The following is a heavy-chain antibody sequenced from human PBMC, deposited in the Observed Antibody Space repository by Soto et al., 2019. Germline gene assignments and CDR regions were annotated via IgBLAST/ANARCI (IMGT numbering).Heavy chain of an antibody. Sequence: ASVKVSCKASGFTFTSSAVQWVRQARGQRLEWIGWIVVGSGNTNYAQKFQERVTITRDMSTSTAYMELSSLRSEDTAVYYCAADLNVNYGDPYYYYYGMDVWGQGTTVTVSS. CDR1: GFTFTSSA. J-gene: IGHJ6*02. V-gene: IGHV1-58*01. D-gene: IGHD4-17*01. CDR3: AADLNVNYGDPYYYYYGMDV. CDR2: IVVGSGNT.